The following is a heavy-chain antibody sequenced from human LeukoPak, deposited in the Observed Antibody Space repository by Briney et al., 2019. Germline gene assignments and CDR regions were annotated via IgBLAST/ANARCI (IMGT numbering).Heavy chain of an antibody. Sequence: SQALSLTCTVSGGSISSGSYYWSWIRQPAGKGLEWIGRIYTSGSTNYNPSLKSRVTISVDTSKNQFSLKLSSVTAADTAVYYCARVSGYDWESFYDYWGQGTLVTVSS. J-gene: IGHJ4*02. D-gene: IGHD5-12*01. CDR3: ARVSGYDWESFYDY. CDR1: GGSISSGSYY. V-gene: IGHV4-61*02. CDR2: IYTSGST.